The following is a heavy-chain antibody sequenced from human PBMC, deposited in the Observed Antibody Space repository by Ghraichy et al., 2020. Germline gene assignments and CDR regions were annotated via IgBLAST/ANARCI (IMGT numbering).Heavy chain of an antibody. J-gene: IGHJ5*02. V-gene: IGHV1-46*01. CDR1: GYTFTSYY. D-gene: IGHD6-6*01. Sequence: ASVKVSCKASGYTFTSYYMHWVRQAPGQGLEWMGIINPSGGSTSYAQKFQGRVTMTRDTSTSTVYLELSSLRSEDTAVYYCARPGGAYSSSSGNWFDPWGQGTLVTVSS. CDR3: ARPGGAYSSSSGNWFDP. CDR2: INPSGGST.